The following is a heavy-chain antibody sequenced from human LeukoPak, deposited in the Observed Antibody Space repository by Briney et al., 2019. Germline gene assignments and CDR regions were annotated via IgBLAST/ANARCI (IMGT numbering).Heavy chain of an antibody. CDR1: GGSISSSSYY. CDR3: ARPIVGATTGFDH. CDR2: IYYRGST. J-gene: IGHJ4*02. Sequence: PSETLSLTCTVSGGSISSSSYYWGWIRQPPGKGLEWIASIYYRGSTYYNPSLKSRVTISVDTSKNQLSLKLSSVTAADTAVYYCARPIVGATTGFDHWGQGTLVTVS. V-gene: IGHV4-39*01. D-gene: IGHD1-26*01.